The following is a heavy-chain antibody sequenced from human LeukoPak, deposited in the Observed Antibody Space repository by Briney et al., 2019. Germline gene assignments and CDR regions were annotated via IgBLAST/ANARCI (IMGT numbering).Heavy chain of an antibody. CDR2: ISGRDSTI. CDR1: GFTFTDYY. D-gene: IGHD2/OR15-2a*01. CDR3: ARGGSFCDP. V-gene: IGHV3-11*01. J-gene: IGHJ5*02. Sequence: GGSLRLTCAASGFTFTDYYMSWIRQAPGKGLEWVSYISGRDSTIYYADSVKGRFTVSRDNAKNSLYLQMNSLTAEDTAVYYCARGGSFCDPWGQGTLVTVSS.